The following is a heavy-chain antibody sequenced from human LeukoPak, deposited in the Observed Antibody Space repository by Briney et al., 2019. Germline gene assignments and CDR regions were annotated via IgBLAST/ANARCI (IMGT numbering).Heavy chain of an antibody. CDR1: GYTFTGYY. Sequence: ASVKVSCKASGYTFTGYYMHWVRQAPGQGPEWMGWINPNSGGTNYAQKFQGRVTMTRDTSISTAYMELSRLRSDDTAVYYCARPRGLNYDILTGYSRGHYYFDYWGQGTLVTVSS. CDR3: ARPRGLNYDILTGYSRGHYYFDY. CDR2: INPNSGGT. D-gene: IGHD3-9*01. J-gene: IGHJ4*02. V-gene: IGHV1-2*02.